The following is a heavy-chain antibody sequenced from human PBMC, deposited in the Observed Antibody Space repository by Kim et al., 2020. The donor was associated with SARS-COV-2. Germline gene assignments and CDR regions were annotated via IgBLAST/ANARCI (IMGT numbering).Heavy chain of an antibody. CDR3: ARDRKNMVGMDI. V-gene: IGHV3-30*03. J-gene: IGHJ6*02. D-gene: IGHD3-10*01. CDR2: ISYDSNKK. Sequence: GGSLRLSCEAPRMSFRTSGMHWVRQAPSKGLEWVSYISYDSNKKFFGDSVKGRFTISRDNSKNMMYLQMNSLRVEDTARYYCARDRKNMVGMDIWGQGT. CDR1: RMSFRTSG.